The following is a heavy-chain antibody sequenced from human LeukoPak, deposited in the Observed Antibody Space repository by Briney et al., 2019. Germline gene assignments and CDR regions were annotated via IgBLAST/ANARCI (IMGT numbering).Heavy chain of an antibody. Sequence: GGSLRLSCAASGFTFSPYWMHWVRQVPGRGLVWVARIDNDGSSTIYADSVKGRLTISRDNAQNTLFLQMDSLRPEDTAVYYCARGGFDHGFDVWGQGTMVTVSS. D-gene: IGHD3-9*01. V-gene: IGHV3-74*01. J-gene: IGHJ3*01. CDR1: GFTFSPYW. CDR3: ARGGFDHGFDV. CDR2: IDNDGSST.